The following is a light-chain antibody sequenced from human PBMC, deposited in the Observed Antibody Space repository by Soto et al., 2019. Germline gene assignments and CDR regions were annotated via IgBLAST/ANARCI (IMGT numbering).Light chain of an antibody. V-gene: IGKV3-15*01. CDR2: GAS. Sequence: EIVITQSPATLSVSPGERATLSCRASQSVSSNLAWYQQKPGQAPRRLIYGASTRATGIPARFSGSGSGTEFTLTISSLQSEDFAVYYCQQYNNWPLTFGGGTKVDIK. CDR3: QQYNNWPLT. CDR1: QSVSSN. J-gene: IGKJ4*01.